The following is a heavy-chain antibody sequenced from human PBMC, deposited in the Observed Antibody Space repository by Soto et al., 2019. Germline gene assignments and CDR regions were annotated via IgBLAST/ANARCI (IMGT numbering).Heavy chain of an antibody. Sequence: SETLSLTCTVSGGSISSTSYYWGWIRQPPGKGLEWIGTIYYSGSTYFNPSLKSRVTISVDTSKNQFSLKLSSVTAADTAVYYCARHWPEQKITIRTSGRAATSNWFDPWGQGTLVTVSS. CDR2: IYYSGST. CDR1: GGSISSTSYY. D-gene: IGHD3-9*01. J-gene: IGHJ5*02. CDR3: ARHWPEQKITIRTSGRAATSNWFDP. V-gene: IGHV4-39*01.